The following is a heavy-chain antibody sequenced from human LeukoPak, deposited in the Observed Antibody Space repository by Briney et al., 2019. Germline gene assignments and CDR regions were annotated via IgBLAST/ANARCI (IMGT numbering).Heavy chain of an antibody. V-gene: IGHV3-72*01. D-gene: IGHD6-19*01. Sequence: GGSLSLSCVVSGFTFSDHFLAWVRQAPGKGLEWVVRSRNKAKSYTTEYAASVKGRFTISRDDSKNSLYLQMNSLKTEDTAVYYCVRVGSVAGSDYLDYWGQGTLVTVSS. CDR1: GFTFSDHF. J-gene: IGHJ4*02. CDR3: VRVGSVAGSDYLDY. CDR2: SRNKAKSYTT.